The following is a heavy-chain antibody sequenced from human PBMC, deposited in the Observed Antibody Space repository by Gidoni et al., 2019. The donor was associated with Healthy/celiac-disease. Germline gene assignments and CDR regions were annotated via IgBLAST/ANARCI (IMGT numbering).Heavy chain of an antibody. J-gene: IGHJ4*02. CDR3: ARATYYYDSSGYYIDY. D-gene: IGHD3-22*01. Sequence: EVQLVESGGGLIQPGGSLRLSCAASGFTVSSNYMSWVRQAPGKGLEWVSVIYSGGSTYYADSVKGRFTISRDNSKNTLYLQMNSLRAEDTAVYYCARATYYYDSSGYYIDYWGQGTLVTVSS. V-gene: IGHV3-53*01. CDR2: IYSGGST. CDR1: GFTVSSNY.